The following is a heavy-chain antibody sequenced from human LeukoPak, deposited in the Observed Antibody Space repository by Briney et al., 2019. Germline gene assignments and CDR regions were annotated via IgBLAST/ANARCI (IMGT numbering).Heavy chain of an antibody. D-gene: IGHD1-26*01. Sequence: PGGSLRLSCEGSGFSFSACVMHWVRQAPGKGLEWVALISNDGRNKGYVDSVKGRFTISRDNSKNTLYLQMSSLRLEDTALYYCVKGGSEGGDYWGQGTLVTVSS. J-gene: IGHJ4*02. V-gene: IGHV3-30*18. CDR2: ISNDGRNK. CDR1: GFSFSACV. CDR3: VKGGSEGGDY.